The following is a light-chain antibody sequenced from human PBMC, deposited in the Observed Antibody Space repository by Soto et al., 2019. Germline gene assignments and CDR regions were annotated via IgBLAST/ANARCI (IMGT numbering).Light chain of an antibody. CDR1: SSDVGAYNL. CDR3: SSSAGGGKVL. J-gene: IGLJ2*01. V-gene: IGLV2-23*02. Sequence: QSALTQPASVSGSPGQSIAISCTGTSSDVGAYNLVSWYQQHPGKAPKLLIYEVTKWPSGVSNRFSGSKSGNTASLTISGLQAEDEAHYYCSSSAGGGKVLFGGGTKLTVL. CDR2: EVT.